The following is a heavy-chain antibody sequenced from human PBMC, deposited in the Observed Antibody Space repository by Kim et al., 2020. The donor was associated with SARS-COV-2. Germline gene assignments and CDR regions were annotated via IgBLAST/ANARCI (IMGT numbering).Heavy chain of an antibody. Sequence: GSTHPNPSLKSRVPISMDTSKNQCSLRLSSVAAADTALYYCARGGKGAFDTWGRGTMVTVSS. CDR2: GST. CDR3: ARGGKGAFDT. V-gene: IGHV4-59*09. J-gene: IGHJ3*02.